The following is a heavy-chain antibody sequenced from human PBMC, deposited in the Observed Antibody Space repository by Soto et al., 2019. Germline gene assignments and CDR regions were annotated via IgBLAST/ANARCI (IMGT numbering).Heavy chain of an antibody. CDR2: ITHGGST. D-gene: IGHD6-19*01. CDR3: ARMAVTTFYYYAMDV. V-gene: IGHV4-28*01. CDR1: GYSIRSSDW. J-gene: IGHJ6*02. Sequence: SETLSLTCAVYGYSIRSSDWWGWIRQPPGKGLEWIGYITHGGSTNHNPSLKRRVTMSVDPSKNQFSLNLTSVTAVDTAVYYCARMAVTTFYYYAMDVWGQGTTVTVSS.